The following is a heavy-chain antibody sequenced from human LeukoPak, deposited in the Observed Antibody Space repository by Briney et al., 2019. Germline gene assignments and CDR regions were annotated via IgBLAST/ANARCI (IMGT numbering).Heavy chain of an antibody. Sequence: ASVKVSCKASGYTFTGYYMHWVRQAPGQGLEWMGWINPNSGGTNYAQKFQGRVTMTRDTSISTAYMELSRLRSDDTAVYYCARTVYSSGWYDLSPYYYYYMDVWGKGTTVTVSS. V-gene: IGHV1-2*02. J-gene: IGHJ6*03. CDR2: INPNSGGT. D-gene: IGHD6-19*01. CDR1: GYTFTGYY. CDR3: ARTVYSSGWYDLSPYYYYYMDV.